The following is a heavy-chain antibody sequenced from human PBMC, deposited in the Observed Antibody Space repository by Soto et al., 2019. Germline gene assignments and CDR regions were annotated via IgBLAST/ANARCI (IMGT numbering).Heavy chain of an antibody. Sequence: EVQLLESGGGLVQPGGSLRLSCAASGFTFSSYAMSWVRQAPGKGLEWVSAISGSGGSTYYADSGKGRFTISRDNSKNTLDLQMNSLRAEDRAVYDCGEGGSGGWYDLRDYWGQGTLVTGSS. D-gene: IGHD6-19*01. CDR1: GFTFSSYA. CDR3: GEGGSGGWYDLRDY. V-gene: IGHV3-23*01. J-gene: IGHJ4*02. CDR2: ISGSGGST.